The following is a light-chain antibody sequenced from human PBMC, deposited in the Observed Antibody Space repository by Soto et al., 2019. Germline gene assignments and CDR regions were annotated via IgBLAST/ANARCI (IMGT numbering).Light chain of an antibody. J-gene: IGKJ1*01. V-gene: IGKV3-15*01. CDR3: QQYNNWPRT. Sequence: IVLTQSPATLSVSAGERATLSCRASQSVRSDLAWYHQKPGKAPRLLIYSASTRATGIPARFSGSASGTEFTLTISSLQSEDFAIYYCQQYNNWPRTFGQGTKVEIK. CDR1: QSVRSD. CDR2: SAS.